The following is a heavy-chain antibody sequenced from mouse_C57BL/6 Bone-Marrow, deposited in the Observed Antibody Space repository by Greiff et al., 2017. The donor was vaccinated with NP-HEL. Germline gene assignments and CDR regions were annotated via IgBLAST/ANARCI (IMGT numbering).Heavy chain of an antibody. CDR2: IYPGDGDT. CDR1: GYAFSSSW. CDR3: ARTWYFDV. Sequence: QVQLKQSGPELVKPGASVKISCKASGYAFSSSWMNWVKQRPGKGLEWIGRIYPGDGDTNYNGKFKGKATLTAEKSSSTAYMQLSSLTSADSAVYFCARTWYFDVWGTGTTVTVSS. J-gene: IGHJ1*03. V-gene: IGHV1-82*01.